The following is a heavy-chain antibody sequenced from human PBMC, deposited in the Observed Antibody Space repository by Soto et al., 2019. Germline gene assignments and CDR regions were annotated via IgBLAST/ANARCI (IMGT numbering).Heavy chain of an antibody. V-gene: IGHV4-34*01. CDR1: GGSFSGYY. CDR3: ARGDYGDYYGMDV. Sequence: QVQLQQWGAGLLKPSETLSLTCAVYGGSFSGYYWSWIRQPPVKGLEWIGEINHSGSTNYNPSLKSRVTISVDTSKNQFSLKLSSVTAADTAVYYCARGDYGDYYGMDVWGQGTTVTVSS. D-gene: IGHD4-17*01. CDR2: INHSGST. J-gene: IGHJ6*02.